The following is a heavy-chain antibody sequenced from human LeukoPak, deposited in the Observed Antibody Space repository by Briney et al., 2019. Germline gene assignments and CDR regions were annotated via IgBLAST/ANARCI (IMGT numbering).Heavy chain of an antibody. Sequence: GGSLRLSCAASGFTFSSYAMSWVRQAPGKGLEWVSAISGSGGSTYYADSVKGRFTISRDNSKNTLYLQMNSLRAEDTAVYYCAKSPSIYGSGSSRGYYYGMDVWGQGTTVTVSS. V-gene: IGHV3-23*01. CDR1: GFTFSSYA. J-gene: IGHJ6*02. D-gene: IGHD3-10*01. CDR2: ISGSGGST. CDR3: AKSPSIYGSGSSRGYYYGMDV.